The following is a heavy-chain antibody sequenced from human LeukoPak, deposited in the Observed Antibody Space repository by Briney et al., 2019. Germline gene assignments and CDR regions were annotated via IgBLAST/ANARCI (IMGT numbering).Heavy chain of an antibody. J-gene: IGHJ6*02. D-gene: IGHD2-2*01. Sequence: PSENLSLTCTVPGGSITNYYWSWIRQPAGKGLEWIGRIYTSGSTNNNPSLKSRVTMSIDTSKNQLSLELSSLTAADTAIYYCARGCSSTSCWLSMDVWGQETTVTV. CDR3: ARGCSSTSCWLSMDV. V-gene: IGHV4-4*07. CDR1: GGSITNYY. CDR2: IYTSGST.